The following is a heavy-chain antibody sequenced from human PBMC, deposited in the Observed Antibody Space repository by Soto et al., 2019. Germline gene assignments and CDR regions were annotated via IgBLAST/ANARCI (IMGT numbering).Heavy chain of an antibody. CDR2: IIPIFGTA. CDR3: ARSPVGVITFRYWYFDL. J-gene: IGHJ2*01. Sequence: QVQLVQSGAEVKKPGSSVKVSCKASGGTFSSYAISWVRQAPGQGLEWMGGIIPIFGTANYAQKFQGRVTITADKSTSTAYMELSSLRSEDKDVYYCARSPVGVITFRYWYFDLWGRGTLVTVSS. D-gene: IGHD3-22*01. V-gene: IGHV1-69*06. CDR1: GGTFSSYA.